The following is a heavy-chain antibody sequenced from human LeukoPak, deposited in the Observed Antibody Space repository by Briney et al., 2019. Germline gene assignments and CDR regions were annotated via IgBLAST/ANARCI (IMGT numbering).Heavy chain of an antibody. CDR3: ARDRRGYSGYDYGY. V-gene: IGHV1-2*02. Sequence: ASVKVSCKASGYTFTGYYMHWVRQAPGQGLEWMGWINPNSGGTNYAQRFQGRVTMTRDTSISTAYMELSRLRSDDTAVYYCARDRRGYSGYDYGYWGQGTLVTVSS. J-gene: IGHJ4*02. D-gene: IGHD5-12*01. CDR2: INPNSGGT. CDR1: GYTFTGYY.